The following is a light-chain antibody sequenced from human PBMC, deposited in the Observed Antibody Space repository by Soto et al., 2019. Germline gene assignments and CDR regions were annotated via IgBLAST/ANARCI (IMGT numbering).Light chain of an antibody. CDR2: EVS. J-gene: IGLJ3*02. CDR1: SSDVGSYNL. V-gene: IGLV2-23*02. Sequence: HSALTQPASVSGSPGQSITISCTGTSSDVGSYNLVSWYQQHPGKAPKLMIYEVSKRPSGVSNRFSGSKSGNTASLTISGLQAEDEADYYCCSYAGSSTFDWVFGGGTQLTVL. CDR3: CSYAGSSTFDWV.